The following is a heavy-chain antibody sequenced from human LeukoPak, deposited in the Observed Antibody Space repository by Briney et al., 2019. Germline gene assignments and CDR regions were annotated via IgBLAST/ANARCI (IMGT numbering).Heavy chain of an antibody. CDR3: ARGLGIAVAGTFGAFDI. J-gene: IGHJ3*02. CDR2: ISWNSGSI. V-gene: IGHV3-9*01. CDR1: GFTFDDYA. Sequence: GGSLRLSCAASGFTFDDYAMHWVRQAPGKGLEWVSGISWNSGSIGYADSVKGRFTISRDNAKNSLYLQMNSLRAEDTAVYYYARGLGIAVAGTFGAFDIWGQGTMVTVPS. D-gene: IGHD6-19*01.